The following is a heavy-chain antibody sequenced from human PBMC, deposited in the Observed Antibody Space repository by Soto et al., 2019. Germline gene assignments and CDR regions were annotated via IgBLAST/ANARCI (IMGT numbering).Heavy chain of an antibody. J-gene: IGHJ3*02. V-gene: IGHV3-30-3*01. CDR2: ISYDGSNK. CDR3: ARVLSHYDILTGYYRLGGAFDI. Sequence: GGSLRLSCAASGFTFSSYAMHWVRQAPGKGLEWVAVISYDGSNKYYADSVKGRFTISRDNSKNTLYLQMNSLRAEDTAVYYCARVLSHYDILTGYYRLGGAFDIWGQGTMVTVSS. D-gene: IGHD3-9*01. CDR1: GFTFSSYA.